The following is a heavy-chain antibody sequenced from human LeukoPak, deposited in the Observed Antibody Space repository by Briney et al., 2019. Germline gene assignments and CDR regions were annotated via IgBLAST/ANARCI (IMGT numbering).Heavy chain of an antibody. D-gene: IGHD6-13*01. Sequence: PSETLSLTCAVYGGSFSGYYWSWIRQPPGKGLEWIGEINHSGSTNYNPSLKSRVTISVDTSKNQFSLKLSSVTAADTAVYYCARGAPIAEAGQRGSLWGRGTLVTVSS. CDR2: INHSGST. CDR1: GGSFSGYY. CDR3: ARGAPIAEAGQRGSL. V-gene: IGHV4-34*01. J-gene: IGHJ2*01.